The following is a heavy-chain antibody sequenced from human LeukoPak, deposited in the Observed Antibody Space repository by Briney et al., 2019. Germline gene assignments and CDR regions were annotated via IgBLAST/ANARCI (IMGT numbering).Heavy chain of an antibody. CDR3: ARDLGYCSRTSCSRNWFDP. CDR2: ISTYNGKT. D-gene: IGHD2-2*01. J-gene: IGHJ5*02. Sequence: ASVKVSCKASGYTFTTYGISWVRQAPGQGLEWMGWISTYNGKTNYAQKLQGRVTMTTDTSTTTAYMELRSLRSDDTAVYYCARDLGYCSRTSCSRNWFDPWGQGTLVTVSS. V-gene: IGHV1-18*01. CDR1: GYTFTTYG.